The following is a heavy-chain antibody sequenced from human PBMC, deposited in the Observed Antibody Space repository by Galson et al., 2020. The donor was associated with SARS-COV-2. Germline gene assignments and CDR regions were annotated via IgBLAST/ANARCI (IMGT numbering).Heavy chain of an antibody. CDR1: GFTFSSYG. J-gene: IGHJ4*02. CDR3: ARDGKPLEQWLCMDY. D-gene: IGHD6-19*01. CDR2: IWYDGSMK. Sequence: TGGSLRLSCAASGFTFSSYGMHWVRQAPGKGLEWVAVIWYDGSMKYYADSVKGRFTISRDNSKNTLYLQMNSLRAEDTAIYYCARDGKPLEQWLCMDYWGQGALVTVSS. V-gene: IGHV3-33*01.